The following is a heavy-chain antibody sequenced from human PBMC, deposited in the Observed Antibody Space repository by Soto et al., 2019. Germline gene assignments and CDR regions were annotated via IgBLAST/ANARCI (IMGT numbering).Heavy chain of an antibody. CDR3: AGYYYHTSGPLDT. D-gene: IGHD3-22*01. Sequence: APVKVSCKASGYTSTNYYMHWVRQAPGQGLEWMGMINPSGDSATYAQKFRGRITMTRDTSTSTVYLDLSSLRSEDTAVYYCAGYYYHTSGPLDTWGKGTMVTVSS. J-gene: IGHJ4*02. CDR1: GYTSTNYY. V-gene: IGHV1-46*01. CDR2: INPSGDSA.